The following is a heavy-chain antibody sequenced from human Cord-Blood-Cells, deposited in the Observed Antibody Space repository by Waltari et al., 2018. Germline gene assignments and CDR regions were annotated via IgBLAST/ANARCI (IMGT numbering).Heavy chain of an antibody. D-gene: IGHD3-10*01. CDR3: ARDWTDYYGSGSDYYFDY. J-gene: IGHJ4*02. CDR1: AGYARSGSST. CDR2: SYYSGST. V-gene: IGHV4-61*01. Sequence: QVQLQESGPGLVKPSATLSPTGPVSAGYARSGSSTWSWTRPHHGQGLGWIGYSYYSGSTNYNPSLKSRVTISVDTSKNQFSLKLSSVTAADTAVYYCARDWTDYYGSGSDYYFDYWGQGTLVTVSS.